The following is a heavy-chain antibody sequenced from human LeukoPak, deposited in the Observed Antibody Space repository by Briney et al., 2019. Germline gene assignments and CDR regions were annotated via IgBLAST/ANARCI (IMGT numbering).Heavy chain of an antibody. D-gene: IGHD6-19*01. CDR3: ARDVATTGWYTFDY. Sequence: SQTLSLTCAISGDSVSSINGAWNWVRQSPSRGLEWLGRTYYRSKWYSDYAVPIQGRMSINPDTSKNQFTLHLFSVTPDHTAVYYCARDVATTGWYTFDYWGQGTRVTVSS. CDR2: TYYRSKWYS. CDR1: GDSVSSINGA. J-gene: IGHJ4*02. V-gene: IGHV6-1*01.